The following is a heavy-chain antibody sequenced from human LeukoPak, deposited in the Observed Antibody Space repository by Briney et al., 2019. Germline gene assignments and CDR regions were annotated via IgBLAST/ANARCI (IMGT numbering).Heavy chain of an antibody. CDR2: MNPNSGNT. Sequence: ASVKVSCEASGYTFTSYDINWVRQATGQGLEWMGWMNPNSGNTGYAQKFQGRVTMTRNTSISTAYMELSSLRSEDTAVYYCARGAIDYYYYGMDVWGQGTTVTVSS. V-gene: IGHV1-8*01. D-gene: IGHD2-2*01. CDR1: GYTFTSYD. CDR3: ARGAIDYYYYGMDV. J-gene: IGHJ6*02.